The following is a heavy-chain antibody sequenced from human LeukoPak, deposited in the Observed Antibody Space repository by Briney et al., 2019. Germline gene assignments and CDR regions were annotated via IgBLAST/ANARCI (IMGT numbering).Heavy chain of an antibody. CDR1: GFTFSSYA. CDR2: IYSGGST. J-gene: IGHJ5*02. D-gene: IGHD5-18*01. V-gene: IGHV3-66*01. Sequence: GGSLRLSCAASGFTFSSYAMSWVRQAPGKGLEWVSVIYSGGSTYYADPVEGRFTISRDNSKNTLYLQMNSLRVEDTAVYYCARTHSYRFDPWGQGTLVTVSS. CDR3: ARTHSYRFDP.